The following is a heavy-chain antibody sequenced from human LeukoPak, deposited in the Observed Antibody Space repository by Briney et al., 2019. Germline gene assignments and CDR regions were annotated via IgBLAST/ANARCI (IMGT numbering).Heavy chain of an antibody. CDR3: ARAGSHWHYVY. V-gene: IGHV3-7*01. CDR2: IKQDGSER. J-gene: IGHJ4*02. Sequence: PGGSLRLSCAASGFTFSGFSMSWVRQSPTKGLEWVANIKQDGSERYYADSVKGRFTISRDNAKNSLSLQMNSLRVEDTAVYYCARAGSHWHYVYWGQGTVVTVSS. D-gene: IGHD3-10*01. CDR1: GFTFSGFS.